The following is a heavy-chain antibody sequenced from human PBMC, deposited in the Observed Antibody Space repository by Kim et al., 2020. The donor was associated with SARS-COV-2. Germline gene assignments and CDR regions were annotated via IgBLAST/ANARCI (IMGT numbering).Heavy chain of an antibody. CDR3: ARVTMVQGVLDY. Sequence: YYSPSLKSRVTISVDRSKNQFSLKLSSVTAADTAVYYCARVTMVQGVLDYWGQGTLVTVSS. D-gene: IGHD3-10*01. V-gene: IGHV4-30-2*01. J-gene: IGHJ4*02.